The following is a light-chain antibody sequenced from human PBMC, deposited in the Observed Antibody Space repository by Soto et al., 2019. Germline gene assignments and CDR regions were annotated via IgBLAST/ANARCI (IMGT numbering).Light chain of an antibody. CDR1: SSDVGSYNL. CDR3: CSYGGSSTFVV. V-gene: IGLV2-23*03. Sequence: QSALTQPASVSGSPGQSITISCTGTSSDVGSYNLVSWYQQHPGKAPKLMIYEGSKRPSGVSNRFFGSKSGNTASLTISGLQAEDEADYYCCSYGGSSTFVVFGGGTKLTVL. CDR2: EGS. J-gene: IGLJ2*01.